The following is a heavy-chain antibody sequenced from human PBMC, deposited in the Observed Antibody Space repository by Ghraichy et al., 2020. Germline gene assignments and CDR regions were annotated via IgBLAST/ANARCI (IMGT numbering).Heavy chain of an antibody. CDR1: GGSISSSSYY. V-gene: IGHV4-39*01. CDR3: ARLEGYYYDSGGFSYY. J-gene: IGHJ4*02. D-gene: IGHD3-22*01. CDR2: IYYSGNT. Sequence: SQTLSLTCTVSGGSISSSSYYWGWIRQPPWKGLEWIGSIYYSGNTYYNPSLKSRVTISIDTSKNQFSLKLSSVTAADTAVYYCARLEGYYYDSGGFSYYWGQGALVTVSS.